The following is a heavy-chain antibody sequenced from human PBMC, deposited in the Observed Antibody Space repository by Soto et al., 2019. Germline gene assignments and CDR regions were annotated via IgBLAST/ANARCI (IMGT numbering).Heavy chain of an antibody. CDR1: GFTFSSYG. CDR3: AKDRGVVVPAAMRYYYYGMDV. CDR2: ISYDGSNK. V-gene: IGHV3-30*18. D-gene: IGHD2-2*01. Sequence: GGSLRLSCAASGFTFSSYGMHWVRQAPGKGLEWVAVISYDGSNKYYADSVKGRFTISRDNSKNTLYLQMNSLRAEDTAVYYCAKDRGVVVPAAMRYYYYGMDVWGQGTTVTVSS. J-gene: IGHJ6*02.